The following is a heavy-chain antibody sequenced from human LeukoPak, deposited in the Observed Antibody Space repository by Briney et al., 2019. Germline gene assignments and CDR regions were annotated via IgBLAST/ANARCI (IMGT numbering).Heavy chain of an antibody. V-gene: IGHV3-48*01. J-gene: IGHJ6*02. CDR1: GFTFSSSN. CDR2: ISSISRTT. CDR3: ARDPYSSDYYGMDV. D-gene: IGHD5-18*01. Sequence: PGGSLRLSCATPGFTFSSSNMNWVRQAPGKGLEWFSYISSISRTTYYADSVKGRFTISRDNAKNSLYLQMNSLRAEDTAVYYCARDPYSSDYYGMDVWGQGTTVTVS.